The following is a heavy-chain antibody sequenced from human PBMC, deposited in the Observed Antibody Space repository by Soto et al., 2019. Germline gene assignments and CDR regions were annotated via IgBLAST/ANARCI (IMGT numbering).Heavy chain of an antibody. CDR1: VGTFSSYT. CDR3: ARGGPLRFLEWLRDAFDI. Sequence: ASVKVACKASVGTFSSYTISWVRQAPGQGLEWMGWINPNSGGTNYAQKFQGWVTMTRDTSISTAYMELSRLRSDDTAVYYCARGGPLRFLEWLRDAFDIWGQGTMVTVSS. CDR2: INPNSGGT. V-gene: IGHV1-2*04. J-gene: IGHJ3*02. D-gene: IGHD3-3*01.